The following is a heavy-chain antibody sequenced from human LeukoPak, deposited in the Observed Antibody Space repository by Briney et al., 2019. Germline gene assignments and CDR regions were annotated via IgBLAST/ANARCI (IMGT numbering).Heavy chain of an antibody. CDR1: GGSISSGSYY. CDR2: INTSGST. D-gene: IGHD6-19*01. Sequence: PSGTLSLTCTASGGSISSGSYYWSWIRPPAGQGLEWIGRINTSGSTNYNPSLKSRVTISVDTSKNKFSLKLSSVTAADTAVYYCARAGYSSGWYDYWGQGTLVTVSS. CDR3: ARAGYSSGWYDY. V-gene: IGHV4-61*02. J-gene: IGHJ4*02.